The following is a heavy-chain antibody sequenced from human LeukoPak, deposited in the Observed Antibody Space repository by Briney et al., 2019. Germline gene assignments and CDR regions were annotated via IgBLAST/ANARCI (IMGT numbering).Heavy chain of an antibody. CDR3: ARAGSNGFDY. D-gene: IGHD3-10*01. CDR1: GGSISSGGYS. J-gene: IGHJ4*02. Sequence: SETLSLTCAVSGGSISSGGYSWSWVRQPPGKGLEWIGYIYHSGSTYYNPSLKSRVTISVDRSKNQFSLKLSSVTAADTAVYYCARAGSNGFDYWGQGTLVTVSS. V-gene: IGHV4-30-2*01. CDR2: IYHSGST.